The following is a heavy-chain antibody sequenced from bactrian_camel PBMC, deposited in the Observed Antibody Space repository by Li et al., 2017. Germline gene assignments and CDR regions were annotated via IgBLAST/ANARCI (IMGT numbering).Heavy chain of an antibody. CDR1: GLNFDETD. J-gene: IGHJ4*01. CDR3: AAARGFRDPPRARDFFV. CDR2: FDSDGGTNT. Sequence: VQLVESGGGSVQAGGSLRLSCTASGLNFDETDMAWYRQTPGNGCEMVSVFDSDGGTNTYYADSVKGRFTISQDTAKNTVYLQMNDLKPEDTSVYYCAAARGFRDPPRARDFFVWGQGTQVTVS. D-gene: IGHD4*01. V-gene: IGHV3S36*01.